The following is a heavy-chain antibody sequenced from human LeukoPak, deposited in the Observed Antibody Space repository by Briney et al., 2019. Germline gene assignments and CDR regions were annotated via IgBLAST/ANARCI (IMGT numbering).Heavy chain of an antibody. CDR3: ETCASNSYCYIFDY. D-gene: IGHD2-2*02. Sequence: SVKVSFTASEGTFSSYAISWVRQAPGQGLEWSGGIIPIFGTANYAQKFQGRVTITADESTSTAYMELSRLRSEDTAVYYCETCASNSYCYIFDYWGQGTLVTVSS. CDR1: EGTFSSYA. CDR2: IIPIFGTA. V-gene: IGHV1-69*13. J-gene: IGHJ4*02.